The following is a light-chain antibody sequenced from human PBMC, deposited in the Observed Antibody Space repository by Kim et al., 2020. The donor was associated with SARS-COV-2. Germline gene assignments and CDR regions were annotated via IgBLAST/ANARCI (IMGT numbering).Light chain of an antibody. V-gene: IGKV1D-16*01. CDR1: QGITTW. CDR3: QQSYSTPWT. CDR2: AAS. J-gene: IGKJ1*01. Sequence: ASVGDRVTITCRASQGITTWIVWYQQKPEMAPKPLIYAASRLHSGVSSRFSGSGSGTDFTLTINNLQPEDFATYYCQQSYSTPWTFGQGTKVDIK.